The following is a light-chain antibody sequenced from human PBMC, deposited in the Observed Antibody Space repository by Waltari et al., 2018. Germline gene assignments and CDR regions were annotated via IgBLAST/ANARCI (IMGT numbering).Light chain of an antibody. J-gene: IGLJ2*01. V-gene: IGLV3-1*01. CDR2: QDN. CDR1: QLGHTY. CDR3: QAWDSNRYVI. Sequence: SYELTQSPSLSVSPGQTASITCSGDQLGHTYISWYQQKPGQSPVLLIFQDNMRPSGIPERFSGSNSGNTATLTISGTQPVDEADYYCQAWDSNRYVIFGGGTKLTVL.